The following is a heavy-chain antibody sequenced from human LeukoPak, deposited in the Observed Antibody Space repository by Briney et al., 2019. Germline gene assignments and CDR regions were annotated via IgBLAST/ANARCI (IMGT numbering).Heavy chain of an antibody. Sequence: SETLSLTCAVSGYSISSGYYWGWSRQPPGKGLEGIGSIYHSGSTYYNPSLKSRVTISVDTSKNQFSLKLSSVTAADTAVYYCASNYDILTGYYYYGMDVWGKGTTVTVSS. J-gene: IGHJ6*04. V-gene: IGHV4-38-2*01. CDR3: ASNYDILTGYYYYGMDV. CDR2: IYHSGST. D-gene: IGHD3-9*01. CDR1: GYSISSGYY.